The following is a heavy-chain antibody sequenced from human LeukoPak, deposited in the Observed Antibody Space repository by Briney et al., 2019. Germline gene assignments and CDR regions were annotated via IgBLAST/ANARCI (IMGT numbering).Heavy chain of an antibody. CDR2: ISYDGSNK. CDR1: GFTFSSYG. V-gene: IGHV3-30*18. CDR3: AKEIRGYYDSSGYYYDAFDI. D-gene: IGHD3-22*01. J-gene: IGHJ3*02. Sequence: PGRSLRLSCAASGFTFSSYGMHWVRQAPGKGLEWVAVISYDGSNKYYADSVKGRFTISRDNSKNTLYLQMNSLRAEDTAVYYCAKEIRGYYDSSGYYYDAFDIWGQGTMVTVSS.